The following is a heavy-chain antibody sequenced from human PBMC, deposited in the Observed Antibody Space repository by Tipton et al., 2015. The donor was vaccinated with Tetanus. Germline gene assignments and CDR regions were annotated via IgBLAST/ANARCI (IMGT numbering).Heavy chain of an antibody. CDR3: ARHYYDFWSGYLSYFDY. Sequence: TLSLTCTVSGGSISSSSYYWGWIRQPPGKGLEWIGSIYYSGSTYYNPSLKSRVTISVDTSKNQFSLKLSSVTAADTAVYYCARHYYDFWSGYLSYFDYWGQGTLVTVSP. D-gene: IGHD3-3*01. V-gene: IGHV4-39*01. CDR2: IYYSGST. J-gene: IGHJ4*02. CDR1: GGSISSSSYY.